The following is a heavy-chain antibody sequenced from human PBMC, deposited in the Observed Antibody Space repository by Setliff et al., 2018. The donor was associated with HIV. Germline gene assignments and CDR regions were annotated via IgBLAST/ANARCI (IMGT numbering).Heavy chain of an antibody. CDR2: IFHTQNP. Sequence: GSLRLSCAASGFTFSTYDMNWVRQPPGKGLEWIGEIFHTQNPNYSPSLKSRVTISVDTSKNQFSLKLSSVTAADTAVYYCARVPPRWGATRDYWGQGTLVTVSS. CDR1: GFTFSTYD. J-gene: IGHJ4*02. D-gene: IGHD1-26*01. V-gene: IGHV4-34*12. CDR3: ARVPPRWGATRDY.